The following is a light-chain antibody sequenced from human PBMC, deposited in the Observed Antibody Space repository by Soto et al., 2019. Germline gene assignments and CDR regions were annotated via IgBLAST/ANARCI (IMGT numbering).Light chain of an antibody. CDR3: CSYAGSYTYV. Sequence: QSVLTQPRSVSGSPGQSVTLSCTGTSSDVGGYNYVSWYQQHPGKAPKLMIYDVSKRPSGVPDRFSGSNSVNTASLTISGLQAEDEADYYCCSYAGSYTYVFGTGTKLTVL. V-gene: IGLV2-11*01. CDR1: SSDVGGYNY. J-gene: IGLJ1*01. CDR2: DVS.